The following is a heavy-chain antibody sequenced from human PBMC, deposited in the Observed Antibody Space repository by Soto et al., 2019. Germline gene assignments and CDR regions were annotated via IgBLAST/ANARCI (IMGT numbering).Heavy chain of an antibody. J-gene: IGHJ6*02. CDR1: GGTFSSYA. CDR2: IIPIFGTA. Sequence: GASVKVSCKASGGTFSSYAISWVRQAPGQGLEWMGGIIPIFGTANYAQKFQGRVTITADESTSTAYMELSSLRSEDTAVYYCASAHDFWSGYQAPLYYYYGMDVWGQGTTVTVSS. V-gene: IGHV1-69*13. D-gene: IGHD3-3*01. CDR3: ASAHDFWSGYQAPLYYYYGMDV.